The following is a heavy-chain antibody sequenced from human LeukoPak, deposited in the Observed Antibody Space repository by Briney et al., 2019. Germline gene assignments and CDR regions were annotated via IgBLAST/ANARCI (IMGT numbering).Heavy chain of an antibody. CDR2: IIPIFGTA. D-gene: IGHD5-18*01. Sequence: GSSVTVSCKASGGTFSGYAISWVRQAPGQGLEWMGGIIPIFGTANYAQKFQGRVTITADESTSTAYMELSSLRSEDTAVYYCARDNGYSYGYIYYFDYWGQGTLVTVSS. J-gene: IGHJ4*02. CDR1: GGTFSGYA. CDR3: ARDNGYSYGYIYYFDY. V-gene: IGHV1-69*01.